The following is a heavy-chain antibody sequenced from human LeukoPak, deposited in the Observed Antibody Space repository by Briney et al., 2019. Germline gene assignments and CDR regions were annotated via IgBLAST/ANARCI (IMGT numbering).Heavy chain of an antibody. Sequence: GGSLRLSCAASGFTFSNAWMSWVRQAPGKGLEWVGRIKSKTDGGTTDYAAPVKGRFTISRDDSKNTLYLQMNSLKTEDTAVYYCTETYSSSWSAFDYWGQGTLVTVSS. CDR1: GFTFSNAW. V-gene: IGHV3-15*01. CDR3: TETYSSSWSAFDY. CDR2: IKSKTDGGTT. J-gene: IGHJ4*02. D-gene: IGHD6-13*01.